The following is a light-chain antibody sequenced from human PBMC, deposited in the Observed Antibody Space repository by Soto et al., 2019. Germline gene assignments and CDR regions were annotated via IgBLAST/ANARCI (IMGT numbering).Light chain of an antibody. Sequence: QSVLTQPPSASGTPGQRVTISCSGSSSNIGSNYVYWYQQLPGTAPKLLIYRNNQRPSGVPDRFSDSKSGTSASLAISGLRSEDEADYYCAAWDDSLSGSFDLFGTGTKLTVL. J-gene: IGLJ1*01. CDR2: RNN. CDR1: SSNIGSNY. CDR3: AAWDDSLSGSFDL. V-gene: IGLV1-47*01.